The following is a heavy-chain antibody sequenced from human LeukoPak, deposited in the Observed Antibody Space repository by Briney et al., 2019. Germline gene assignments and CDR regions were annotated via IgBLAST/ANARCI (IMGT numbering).Heavy chain of an antibody. D-gene: IGHD3-22*01. V-gene: IGHV3-23*01. CDR2: ISGSGGST. Sequence: PGGSLRLSCAASGFTFSSYAMSWVRQAPGKGLEWVSAISGSGGSTYYADSVKGRFTISRDNSKNTLYLQMNSLRAEDTAVYYCAKVKGYDSSGYDAFDIWGQGTMVTVSS. CDR3: AKVKGYDSSGYDAFDI. J-gene: IGHJ3*02. CDR1: GFTFSSYA.